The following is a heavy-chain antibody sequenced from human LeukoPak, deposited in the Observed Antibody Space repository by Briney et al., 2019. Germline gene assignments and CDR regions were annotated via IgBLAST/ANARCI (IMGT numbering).Heavy chain of an antibody. V-gene: IGHV3-21*01. D-gene: IGHD3-3*02. J-gene: IGHJ4*02. Sequence: GGSLRLSCAASGFTFSSYSMNWVRQAPGKGLEWVSSISSSSYIYYADSVKGRFTISRDNAKNSLYLQMNSLRAEDTAVYYCARDHFWSGYYYFDYWGQGTLVTVSS. CDR1: GFTFSSYS. CDR2: ISSSSYI. CDR3: ARDHFWSGYYYFDY.